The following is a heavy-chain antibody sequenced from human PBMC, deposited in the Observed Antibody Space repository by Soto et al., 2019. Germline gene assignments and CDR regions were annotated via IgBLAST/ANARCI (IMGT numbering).Heavy chain of an antibody. Sequence: QVQLVESGGGVVQPGRSLRLSCAASGFTFSSYAMHWVRQAPGKGLEWVAVISYDGSNKYYADSVKGRFTISRDNSKNTLYLQMNGMRAEDTAVYYCARGRGMGRAWVDWGQGTLVTVSS. CDR3: ARGRGMGRAWVD. V-gene: IGHV3-30-3*01. J-gene: IGHJ4*02. CDR1: GFTFSSYA. CDR2: ISYDGSNK. D-gene: IGHD1-26*01.